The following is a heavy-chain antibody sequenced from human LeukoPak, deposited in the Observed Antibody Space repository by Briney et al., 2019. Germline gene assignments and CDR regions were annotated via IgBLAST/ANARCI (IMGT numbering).Heavy chain of an antibody. CDR3: ARQQYGGKDY. V-gene: IGHV3-7*05. D-gene: IGHD4-23*01. J-gene: IGHJ4*02. CDR2: IKEDGSEK. CDR1: GFTFCNYW. Sequence: GGSLRISCAASGFTFCNYWMRWVRQAPGKGLEWVANIKEDGSEKYYVDSVKGRFTISRDNAKNSVYLQMNSLRAEDTAVYYCARQQYGGKDYWGGGNLDRVFS.